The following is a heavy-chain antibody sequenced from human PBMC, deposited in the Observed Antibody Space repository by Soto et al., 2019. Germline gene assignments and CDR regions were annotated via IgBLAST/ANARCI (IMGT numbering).Heavy chain of an antibody. CDR2: ISGSGGST. D-gene: IGHD2-2*01. CDR3: AKDSSKSVVPAATINLNWFDP. CDR1: GFTFSSYT. Sequence: GGSLRLSCAASGFTFSSYTMSWVRQAPGKGLEWVSAISGSGGSTYYADSVKGRFTISRDKSKNTLYRQMNSLRAEDTAIYYCAKDSSKSVVPAATINLNWFDPWGQGTLVTVSS. J-gene: IGHJ5*02. V-gene: IGHV3-23*01.